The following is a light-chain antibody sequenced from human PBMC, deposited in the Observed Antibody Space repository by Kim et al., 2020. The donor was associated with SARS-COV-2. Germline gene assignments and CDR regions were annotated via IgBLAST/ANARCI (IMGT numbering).Light chain of an antibody. CDR1: QSISNF. J-gene: IGKJ1*01. Sequence: ASVGDRVTITCRASQSISNFLNWYQQKPGKAPNLLIYGASSLQSGVPSRFSGSGSGTDFTLTISSLQPEDFSTFYCQQSYTAPQTFGQGTKVDIK. CDR2: GAS. V-gene: IGKV1-39*01. CDR3: QQSYTAPQT.